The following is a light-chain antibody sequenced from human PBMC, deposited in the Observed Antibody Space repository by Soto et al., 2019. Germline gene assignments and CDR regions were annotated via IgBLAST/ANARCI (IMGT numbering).Light chain of an antibody. J-gene: IGLJ2*01. CDR2: EGS. CDR3: CSYAGSSTFG. Sequence: QSVLTQPASVSGSPGQSITISCTGTSSDVGSYNLVSWYQQHPGKAPKLMIYEGSKRPSGVSNRFSGSKSGNTASLTISGLQAEDEADYYCCSYAGSSTFGFGGGTKVTVL. CDR1: SSDVGSYNL. V-gene: IGLV2-23*03.